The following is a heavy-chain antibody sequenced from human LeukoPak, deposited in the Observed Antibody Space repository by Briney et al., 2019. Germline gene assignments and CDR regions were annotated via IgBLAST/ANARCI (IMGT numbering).Heavy chain of an antibody. CDR3: ARPSSGWLGDDAFDI. CDR2: IKQDGSEE. CDR1: GFTFSSYW. Sequence: GGSLRLSCAASGFTFSSYWMSWVRQAPGKGLEWVANIKQDGSEEYYVDSVKGRFTISRDNAKNSLYLQMNSLRAEDTAVYYCARPSSGWLGDDAFDIWGQGTMVTVSS. J-gene: IGHJ3*02. D-gene: IGHD6-19*01. V-gene: IGHV3-7*05.